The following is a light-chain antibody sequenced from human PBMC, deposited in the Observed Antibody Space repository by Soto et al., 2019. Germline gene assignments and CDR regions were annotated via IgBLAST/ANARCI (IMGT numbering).Light chain of an antibody. V-gene: IGLV1-44*01. Sequence: QSVLTQPPSVSGTPGQRVTISCSGSSSNIGSNTVNWYQHLPGTAPKLLIHSDNQRPPAVPDRFPGYKSGTSDSLAIRGLQAEDQADYYCAAWDDRLDAGVFGGGTKVTVL. CDR2: SDN. CDR3: AAWDDRLDAGV. CDR1: SSNIGSNT. J-gene: IGLJ3*02.